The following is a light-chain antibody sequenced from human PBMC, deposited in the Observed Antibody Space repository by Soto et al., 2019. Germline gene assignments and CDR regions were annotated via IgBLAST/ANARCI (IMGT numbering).Light chain of an antibody. Sequence: QSVLTQPPSVSGSPGQSVTISCTGTSSDVGSYNRVSWYQQPPGTAPKLMICQVSNRPSGVPDRFSGSKSGNTASLTISGLQAEDEADYYCSSHTSSGTWVFGGGTKVTVL. V-gene: IGLV2-18*02. J-gene: IGLJ3*02. CDR2: QVS. CDR1: SSDVGSYNR. CDR3: SSHTSSGTWV.